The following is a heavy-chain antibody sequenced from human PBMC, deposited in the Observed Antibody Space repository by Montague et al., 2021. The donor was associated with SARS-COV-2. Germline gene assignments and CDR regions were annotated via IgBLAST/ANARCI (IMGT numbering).Heavy chain of an antibody. D-gene: IGHD2-15*01. CDR2: YNGNT. J-gene: IGHJ4*02. V-gene: IGHV4-61*03. CDR3: ARRSKWSHYFDY. Sequence: YNGNTNYNPSLKSRIILSVDTSKNHFSLKVSSVTAADTAVYYCARRSKWSHYFDYWGQGTLVTVSS.